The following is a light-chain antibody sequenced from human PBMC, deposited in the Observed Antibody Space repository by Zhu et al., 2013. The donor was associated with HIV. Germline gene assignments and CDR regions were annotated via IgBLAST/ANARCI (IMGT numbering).Light chain of an antibody. CDR3: QQYDTLPYS. CDR2: AAS. Sequence: DIQMTQSPSSLSASVGDRVSISCRASQGITNSLAWYQQKPGKVPRLLIYAASTLQSGVPSRFRGSGSGTDFTLTISSLQPEDVATYYCQQYDTLPYSFGQGTKLEIK. V-gene: IGKV1-27*01. J-gene: IGKJ2*03. CDR1: QGITNS.